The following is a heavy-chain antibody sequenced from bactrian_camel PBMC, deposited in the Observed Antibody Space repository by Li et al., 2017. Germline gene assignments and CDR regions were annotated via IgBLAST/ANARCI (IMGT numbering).Heavy chain of an antibody. CDR1: GFTFSSYA. CDR3: VREAYKTNEFGD. Sequence: VQLVESGGGLVQPGASLRLSCAASGFTFSSYAMSWVRQAPGKGLEWVAIIDGYGGTTYYADSVQGRFTISRDNAENTVYLQVNSLKPDDTAVYYCVREAYKTNEFGDWGQGTQVTVS. V-gene: IGHV3S35*01. CDR2: IDGYGGTT. J-gene: IGHJ4*01. D-gene: IGHD8*01.